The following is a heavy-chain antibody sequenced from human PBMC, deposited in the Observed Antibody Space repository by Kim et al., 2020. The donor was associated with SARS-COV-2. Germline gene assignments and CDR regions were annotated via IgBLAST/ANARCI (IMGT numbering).Heavy chain of an antibody. CDR2: IIPILGIA. CDR1: GGTFSSYT. CDR3: ARSTETLRYFDWFVRKGGGMDV. Sequence: SVKVSCKASGGTFSSYTISWVRQAPGQGLEWMGRIIPILGIANYAQKFQGRVTITADKSTSTAYMELSSLRSEDTAVYYCARSTETLRYFDWFVRKGGGMDVWGQGTTVTVSS. D-gene: IGHD3-9*01. V-gene: IGHV1-69*02. J-gene: IGHJ6*02.